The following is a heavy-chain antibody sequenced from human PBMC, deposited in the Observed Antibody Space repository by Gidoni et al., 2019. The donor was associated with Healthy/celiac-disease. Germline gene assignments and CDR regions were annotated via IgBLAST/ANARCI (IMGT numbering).Heavy chain of an antibody. CDR1: GFTFSRYA. D-gene: IGHD3-3*01. J-gene: IGHJ6*02. V-gene: IGHV3-23*04. CDR3: AKRDFGVDIRRSGYGMDV. CDR2: ISGSGGRT. Sequence: EVQLVESGGGLVQPGGSLSLSCAASGFTFSRYAMRWVRQAPGQGLAWVAAISGSGGRTYYADAVKGRFTISRDNSKNTLYLQMNSLRAEDTAVYYCAKRDFGVDIRRSGYGMDVWGQGTTVTVSS.